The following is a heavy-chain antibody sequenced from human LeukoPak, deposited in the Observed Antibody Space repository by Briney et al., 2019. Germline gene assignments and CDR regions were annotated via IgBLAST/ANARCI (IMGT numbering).Heavy chain of an antibody. Sequence: PGESLKISCKGSGYSFTNYWIGWVRQMPGKGLEWMGIIYPDDSDTKYSPSFQGQVTISADKSISTAYLQWSSLKASDTAMYYCARLPYYYYYYMDVWGKGTTVTVSS. CDR1: GYSFTNYW. J-gene: IGHJ6*03. CDR3: ARLPYYYYYYMDV. CDR2: IYPDDSDT. V-gene: IGHV5-51*01.